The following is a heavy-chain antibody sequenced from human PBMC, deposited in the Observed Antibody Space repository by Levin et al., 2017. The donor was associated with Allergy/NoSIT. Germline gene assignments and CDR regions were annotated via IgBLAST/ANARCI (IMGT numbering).Heavy chain of an antibody. Sequence: SETLSLTCAVSGYSISSGYYWGWIRQPPGKGLEWIGSIYHSGSTYYNPSLKSRVTISVDTSKNQFSLKLSSVTAADTAVYYCARVRVASIAVGWGQGTLVTVSS. CDR1: GYSISSGYY. CDR2: IYHSGST. V-gene: IGHV4-38-2*01. J-gene: IGHJ4*02. CDR3: ARVRVASIAVG. D-gene: IGHD6-19*01.